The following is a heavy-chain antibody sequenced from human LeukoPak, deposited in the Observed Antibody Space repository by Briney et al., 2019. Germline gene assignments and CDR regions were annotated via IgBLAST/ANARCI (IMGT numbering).Heavy chain of an antibody. CDR1: VGSIRGYY. J-gene: IGHJ4*02. V-gene: IGHV4-59*08. CDR2: VYYSGNT. CDR3: ARHGDSSSYYFDY. Sequence: SETLSLTCAVSVGSIRGYYWSSIRQPPGRRLEWIGYVYYSGNTKYNPSLKSRVTMSVDTSKNQFSLRLSSVTARDTAVYYCARHGDSSSYYFDYWGQGTLVTVSS. D-gene: IGHD6-6*01.